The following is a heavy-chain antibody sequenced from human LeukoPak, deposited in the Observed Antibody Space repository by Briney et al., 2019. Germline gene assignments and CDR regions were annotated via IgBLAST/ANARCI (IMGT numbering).Heavy chain of an antibody. V-gene: IGHV3-23*01. Sequence: TGGSLRLYCAASGFTFAKYAMSWVRQAPGKGLEWVSGVSGSGGFTYYADSVKGRFTISRDNSKNTLYMQMSSLRAEDTALYYCAKDPYSDFWSGYYFFDYWGQGTLATVSS. CDR1: GFTFAKYA. CDR3: AKDPYSDFWSGYYFFDY. D-gene: IGHD3-3*01. J-gene: IGHJ4*02. CDR2: VSGSGGFT.